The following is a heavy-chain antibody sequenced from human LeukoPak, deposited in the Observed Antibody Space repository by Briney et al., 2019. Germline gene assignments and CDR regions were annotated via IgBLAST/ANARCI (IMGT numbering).Heavy chain of an antibody. CDR3: ASDVTIFGVVIIPYYGMDV. CDR2: ISTNSSYI. V-gene: IGHV3-21*01. CDR1: GSTFSSYS. Sequence: GGSLRLSCAASGSTFSSYSMNWVRHAPGQGLEWVSYISTNSSYIYCADSVKGRFTITRNSSKNSLYMQMNRLTAEAPEVYYGASDVTIFGVVIIPYYGMDVWGQGTPVTVSS. D-gene: IGHD3-3*01. J-gene: IGHJ6*02.